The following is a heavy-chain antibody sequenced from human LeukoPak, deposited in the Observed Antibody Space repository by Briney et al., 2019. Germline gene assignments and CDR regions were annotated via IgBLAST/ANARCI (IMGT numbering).Heavy chain of an antibody. CDR1: GFTSSVYA. V-gene: IGHV3-30*02. CDR2: IRFDGSNE. CDR3: AKDRGDLPPYFDY. Sequence: PGGSLRLSCAASGFTSSVYAIHWVRLAPGKGLEWVAFIRFDGSNEKYADSVKGRFTISRDKSKNTLYLQMNSLRAEDTAVYYCAKDRGDLPPYFDYWGQGTLVTVSS. D-gene: IGHD2-21*02. J-gene: IGHJ4*02.